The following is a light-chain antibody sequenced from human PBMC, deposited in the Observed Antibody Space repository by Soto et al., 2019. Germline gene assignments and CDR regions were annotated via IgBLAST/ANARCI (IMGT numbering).Light chain of an antibody. CDR2: EVY. CDR1: SSDVGGFNY. Sequence: QSVLTQPASVSGSPGQSITISCSGTSSDVGGFNYVSWYQQHPGKAPKVIIYEVYYRPSGVSNRFSGSKSGNTASLTISGLQAEDEADYYCDSYTSSSTRVFGGGTKVTVL. J-gene: IGLJ2*01. V-gene: IGLV2-14*03. CDR3: DSYTSSSTRV.